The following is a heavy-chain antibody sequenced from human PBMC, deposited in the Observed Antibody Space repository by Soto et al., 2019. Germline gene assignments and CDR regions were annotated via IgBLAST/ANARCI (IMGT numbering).Heavy chain of an antibody. CDR2: ISSISSTI. CDR3: ARAPPPYYYDSSGYIFDY. J-gene: IGHJ4*02. CDR1: GFTFSSHS. D-gene: IGHD3-22*01. V-gene: IGHV3-48*01. Sequence: WVPLRLPCAAVGFTFSSHSMHCVLQDTGKGLECVSYISSISSTIYYADSVKGRFTISRDNAKNSLYLQMNSLRAEDTAVYYCARAPPPYYYDSSGYIFDYWGQGTLVTVSS.